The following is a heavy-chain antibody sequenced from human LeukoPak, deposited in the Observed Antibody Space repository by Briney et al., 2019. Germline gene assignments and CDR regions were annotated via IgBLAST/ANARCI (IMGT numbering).Heavy chain of an antibody. J-gene: IGHJ6*02. V-gene: IGHV3-30-3*01. Sequence: GGSLRLSCAASGFTFSSYAMHWVRQAPGKGLEWVAVISYDGSNKYYADSVKDRFTISRDNSKNTLYLQMNSLRAEDTAVYYCAGQLVRCTYYYYGMDVWGQGTTVTVSS. CDR1: GFTFSSYA. D-gene: IGHD6-6*01. CDR2: ISYDGSNK. CDR3: AGQLVRCTYYYYGMDV.